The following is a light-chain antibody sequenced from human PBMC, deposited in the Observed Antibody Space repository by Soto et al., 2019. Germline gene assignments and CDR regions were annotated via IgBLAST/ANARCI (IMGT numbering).Light chain of an antibody. CDR3: LQYSSHSWT. Sequence: DIQVTQFPSTLTPSVGDRVTITCRASRSISDWLAWYQQKPGKAPKLLIFDASTLKSGVSSRFSGSGSGTEFTLTITGLQPDDVTTYYCLQYSSHSWTFGQGTKV. CDR1: RSISDW. V-gene: IGKV1-5*01. J-gene: IGKJ1*01. CDR2: DAS.